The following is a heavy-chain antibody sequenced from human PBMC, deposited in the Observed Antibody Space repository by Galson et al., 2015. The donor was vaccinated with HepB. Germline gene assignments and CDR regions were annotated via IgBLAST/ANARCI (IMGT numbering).Heavy chain of an antibody. CDR3: ARGLKEYSSSSGAFDI. CDR2: IYPGDSDT. D-gene: IGHD6-6*01. CDR1: GYSFTSYW. Sequence: QSGAEVKKPGESLKISCKGSGYSFTSYWIGWVRQMPGKGLEWMGIIYPGDSDTRYSPSFQGQVTISADKSISTAYLQWSSLKASDTAMYYCARGLKEYSSSSGAFDIWGQGTMVTVSS. V-gene: IGHV5-51*01. J-gene: IGHJ3*02.